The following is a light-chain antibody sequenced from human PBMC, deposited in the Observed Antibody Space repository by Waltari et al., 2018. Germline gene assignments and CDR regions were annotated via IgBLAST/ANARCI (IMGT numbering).Light chain of an antibody. CDR2: SNT. J-gene: IGLJ2*01. Sequence: QSVLTQPPSASGNPGQRATIPCSGTYSNLARPSSNWFPHPPGTAPKLLIHSNTERPSGVPGRFSGSKSGTSASLAISGLQSEDEGDYYCALWDDSLNGVVFGGGTKLTVL. CDR3: ALWDDSLNGVV. CDR1: YSNLARPS. V-gene: IGLV1-44*01.